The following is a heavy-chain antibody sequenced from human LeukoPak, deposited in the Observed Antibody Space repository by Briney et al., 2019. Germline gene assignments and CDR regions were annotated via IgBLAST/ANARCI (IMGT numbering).Heavy chain of an antibody. J-gene: IGHJ4*02. CDR3: ARENIYDYVWGSYRSSGSWFDY. D-gene: IGHD3-16*02. Sequence: GGSLRLSCAASGFTFSSYSMNWVRQAPGKGLEWVSYISSSSSTIYYADSVKGRFTISRDNAKNSLYLQMNSLRAEDTAVYYCARENIYDYVWGSYRSSGSWFDYWGQGTLVTVSS. CDR2: ISSSSSTI. CDR1: GFTFSSYS. V-gene: IGHV3-48*01.